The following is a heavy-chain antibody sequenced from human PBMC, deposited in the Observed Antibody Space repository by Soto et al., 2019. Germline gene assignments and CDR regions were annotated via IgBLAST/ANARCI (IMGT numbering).Heavy chain of an antibody. CDR1: GYTLTELS. J-gene: IGHJ3*02. D-gene: IGHD3-3*01. Sequence: ASVKVSFKVSGYTLTELSMHWLRQAPGKGLEWMGGFDPEDGETIYAQKFQGRVTMTEDTSTDTAYMELSSLRSEDTAVYYCATAEPRYYDFWRGYPRAAFDIWGQGTRVTVSS. V-gene: IGHV1-24*01. CDR2: FDPEDGET. CDR3: ATAEPRYYDFWRGYPRAAFDI.